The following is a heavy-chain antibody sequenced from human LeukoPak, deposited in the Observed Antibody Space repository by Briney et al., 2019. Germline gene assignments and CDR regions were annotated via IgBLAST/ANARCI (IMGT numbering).Heavy chain of an antibody. J-gene: IGHJ4*02. Sequence: GESLKISCKGSGYGFTNYWIGWVRQIPGTGLEWMGFIYPGDSDTIYNPSFQGQVTISADKSITTAYVQWSSLKASDTAIYYCARSLRGSGWYIDYWGQGTLVTVSS. CDR3: ARSLRGSGWYIDY. V-gene: IGHV5-51*01. CDR1: GYGFTNYW. CDR2: IYPGDSDT. D-gene: IGHD6-25*01.